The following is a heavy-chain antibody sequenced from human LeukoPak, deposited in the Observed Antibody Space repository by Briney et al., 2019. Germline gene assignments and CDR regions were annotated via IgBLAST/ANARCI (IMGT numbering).Heavy chain of an antibody. V-gene: IGHV4-59*08. CDR2: IYYSGST. J-gene: IGHJ4*02. D-gene: IGHD1-1*01. CDR1: GDSISNYY. CDR3: ARLRENWNDLDY. Sequence: SETLSLTCTVSGDSISNYYWSWIRQPPGKGLEWTGYIYYSGSTDYNPSLKSRVTISVDTSKNQFSLKLTSVTAADTAVYYCARLRENWNDLDYWGQGTLVTVSS.